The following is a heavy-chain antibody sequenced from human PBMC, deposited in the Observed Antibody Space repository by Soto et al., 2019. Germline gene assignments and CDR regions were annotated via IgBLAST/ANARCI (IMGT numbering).Heavy chain of an antibody. Sequence: EVQLLESGGALVQPGGSLRLSCAASGFTFSNHAMNWVRQAPGKGLEWDSTISDSGSTYYADSVKGRFTISRDNSKNTLYLQMNSLRAEDTAVYYCARDPGGHYCTSTSCLYFFDHWGQGTLDIVSS. CDR1: GFTFSNHA. CDR3: ARDPGGHYCTSTSCLYFFDH. J-gene: IGHJ4*02. D-gene: IGHD2-2*01. CDR2: ISDSGST. V-gene: IGHV3-23*01.